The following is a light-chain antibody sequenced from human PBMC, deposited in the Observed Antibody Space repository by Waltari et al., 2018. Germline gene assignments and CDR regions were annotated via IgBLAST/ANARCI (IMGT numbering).Light chain of an antibody. CDR3: GTWDNSLSGGV. Sequence: QSVLTQPPSVSAAPGQKVTISRPGSTSTIGKHFVSWSQQLPGTAPKPLIYDNDKRPSGIPDRFSVSKSGTSATLGITGLQAGDEADYYCGTWDNSLSGGVFGGGTKVTVL. CDR2: DND. CDR1: TSTIGKHF. V-gene: IGLV1-51*01. J-gene: IGLJ3*02.